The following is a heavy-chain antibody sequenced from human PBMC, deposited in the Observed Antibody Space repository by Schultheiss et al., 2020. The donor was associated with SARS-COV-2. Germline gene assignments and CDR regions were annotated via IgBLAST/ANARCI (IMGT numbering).Heavy chain of an antibody. CDR1: GGSFSGYY. CDR3: ARDSDYNRGNYYYYYYMDV. V-gene: IGHV4-34*01. CDR2: INHSGST. J-gene: IGHJ6*03. D-gene: IGHD4-11*01. Sequence: SETLSLTCAVYGGSFSGYYWSWIRQPPGKGLEWIGEINHSGSTNYNPSLKSRVTISVDTSKNQFSLKLSSVTAADTAVYYCARDSDYNRGNYYYYYYMDVWGKGTTVTVSS.